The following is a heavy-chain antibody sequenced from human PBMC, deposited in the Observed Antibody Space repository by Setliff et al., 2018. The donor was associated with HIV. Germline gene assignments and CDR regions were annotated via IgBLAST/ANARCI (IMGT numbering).Heavy chain of an antibody. CDR3: AREDGSNSHDTFEI. D-gene: IGHD1-1*01. V-gene: IGHV4-59*01. CDR1: GGSISNDY. CDR2: IYYTGST. J-gene: IGHJ3*02. Sequence: TFTVSGGSISNDYWHWIRQSPGRGLEWIGYIYYTGSTNYNPSLKSRVAMSVDSSNHQFSLKLTSVTPADTAIYYCAREDGSNSHDTFEIWGQGILVTVSS.